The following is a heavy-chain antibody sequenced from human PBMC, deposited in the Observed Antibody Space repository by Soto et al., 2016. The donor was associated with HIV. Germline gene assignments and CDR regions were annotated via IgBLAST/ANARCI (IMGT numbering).Heavy chain of an antibody. D-gene: IGHD1-7*01. J-gene: IGHJ3*02. CDR3: ARDQGELGAFDI. CDR2: INPNSGGT. CDR1: GYTFTGYY. Sequence: QVQLVQSGAEVKKPGDSVKVSCKASGYTFTGYYIHWVRQAPGQGLEWMGWINPNSGGTNYAQKFRGRVTMTRDTSITTAYMELSRLRSDDTAVYYCARDQGELGAFDIWGQGTMVTVSS. V-gene: IGHV1-2*02.